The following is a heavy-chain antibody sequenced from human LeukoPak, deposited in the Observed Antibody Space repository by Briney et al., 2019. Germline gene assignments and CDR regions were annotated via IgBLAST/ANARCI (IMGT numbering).Heavy chain of an antibody. Sequence: GGSLRLSCAGSGFSFSSYGMHWVRQAPGKGLEWMAFIRSDGSNKYYADSVKGRFTISRDNAKNSLYLQMNSLRAEDTAVYYCAELGITMIGGVWSKGTTVTISS. J-gene: IGHJ6*04. CDR1: GFSFSSYG. V-gene: IGHV3-30*02. CDR2: IRSDGSNK. D-gene: IGHD3-10*02. CDR3: AELGITMIGGV.